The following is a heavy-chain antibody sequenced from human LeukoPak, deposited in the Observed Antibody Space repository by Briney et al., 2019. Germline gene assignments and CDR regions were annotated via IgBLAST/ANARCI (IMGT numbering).Heavy chain of an antibody. J-gene: IGHJ4*02. D-gene: IGHD3-10*01. V-gene: IGHV3-23*01. CDR1: DFSFSNYA. CDR2: VSNRGGST. CDR3: AKDRDPYDYGSGSYYNGVFDY. Sequence: GGSLRLSCAASDFSFSNYAMSWVRQAPGKGQEWVSAVSNRGGSTYYADSVKGRFTISRDNSKNTLYLQMNSLRAEDTAVYYCAKDRDPYDYGSGSYYNGVFDYWGQGTLVTVSS.